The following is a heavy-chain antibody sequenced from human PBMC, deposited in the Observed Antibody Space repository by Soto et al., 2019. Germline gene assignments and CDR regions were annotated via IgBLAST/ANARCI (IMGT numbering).Heavy chain of an antibody. J-gene: IGHJ3*02. CDR2: IFPGDSDT. Sequence: GESLKISCKGSGSNFANFWIGWVRQMPGKGLEWMGMIFPGDSDTKNSPSLEGQITMSVDKSDSSAYLQWRSLKASDTAIYYCAAGYSTGLDAFDIWGQGTMVTVSS. CDR3: AAGYSTGLDAFDI. CDR1: GSNFANFW. D-gene: IGHD2-8*02. V-gene: IGHV5-51*01.